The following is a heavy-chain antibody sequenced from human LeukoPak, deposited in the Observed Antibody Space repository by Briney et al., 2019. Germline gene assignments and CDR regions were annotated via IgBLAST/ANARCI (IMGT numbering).Heavy chain of an antibody. J-gene: IGHJ5*02. CDR3: AKDGWGIRGSWFDP. Sequence: PGGSLRLSCAASGFTFTSYAMHWVRQAPGKGLEWVAVISYDGSNKFYADSVKGRFTISRDNSKNTLYLQMNSLRAEDTAVYYCAKDGWGIRGSWFDPWGQGTLVTVSS. D-gene: IGHD3-10*01. V-gene: IGHV3-30-3*01. CDR1: GFTFTSYA. CDR2: ISYDGSNK.